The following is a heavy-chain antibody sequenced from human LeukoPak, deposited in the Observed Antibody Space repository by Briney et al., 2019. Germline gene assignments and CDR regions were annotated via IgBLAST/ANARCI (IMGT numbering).Heavy chain of an antibody. J-gene: IGHJ6*02. CDR1: GYTFTSYG. V-gene: IGHV1-18*01. CDR2: ISAYNGNT. Sequence: GASVKVSCKASGYTFTSYGISWVRQAPGQGHEWMGWISAYNGNTNYAQKLQGRVTMTTDTSTSTAYMELRSLRSDDTAVYYCARGLRTPGRTGYYYYYGMDVWGQGTTVTVSS. CDR3: ARGLRTPGRTGYYYYYGMDV. D-gene: IGHD2-8*02.